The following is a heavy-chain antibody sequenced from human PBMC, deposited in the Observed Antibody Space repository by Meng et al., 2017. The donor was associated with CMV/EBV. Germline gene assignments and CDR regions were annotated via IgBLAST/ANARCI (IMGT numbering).Heavy chain of an antibody. Sequence: GGSLRLSCVASGFTFSNGWMNWVRQAPGKGLEWVARIKSKSVGGTTDYAAPVMGRFSISRDDSKNTLHLQMNSLKIEDTAVYYCARQIPRYCSSTSCLTLNWFDPWGQGTLVTVSS. CDR3: ARQIPRYCSSTSCLTLNWFDP. CDR2: IKSKSVGGTT. CDR1: GFTFSNGW. V-gene: IGHV3-15*01. J-gene: IGHJ5*02. D-gene: IGHD2-2*01.